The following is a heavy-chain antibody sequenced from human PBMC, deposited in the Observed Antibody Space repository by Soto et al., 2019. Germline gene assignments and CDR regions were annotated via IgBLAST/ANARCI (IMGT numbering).Heavy chain of an antibody. V-gene: IGHV4-34*01. D-gene: IGHD5-18*01. J-gene: IGHJ4*02. CDR2: INHSGST. Sequence: PSETLSLSFAVYGGSFSGYYWSWIRQPPGKGLEWSGEINHSGSTNYNPSLKSRVTISVDTSKNQFSLKLSSVTAADTAVYYCATITTPGYSYGRIDYWGQGTLVTVSS. CDR3: ATITTPGYSYGRIDY. CDR1: GGSFSGYY.